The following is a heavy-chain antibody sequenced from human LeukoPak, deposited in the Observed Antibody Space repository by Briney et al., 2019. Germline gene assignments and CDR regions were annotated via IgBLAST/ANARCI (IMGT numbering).Heavy chain of an antibody. D-gene: IGHD3-16*01. Sequence: GASVKVSCKASGGALSSSAVSWLRLAPGQGLEWLGGIIPIYDSPDYAQRFQGRVKISTDESTSTLFLELSSLTPEDTAVYYCARAWGGILAYDAFDIWGQGTMIIVSS. V-gene: IGHV1-69*05. J-gene: IGHJ3*02. CDR3: ARAWGGILAYDAFDI. CDR1: GGALSSSA. CDR2: IIPIYDSP.